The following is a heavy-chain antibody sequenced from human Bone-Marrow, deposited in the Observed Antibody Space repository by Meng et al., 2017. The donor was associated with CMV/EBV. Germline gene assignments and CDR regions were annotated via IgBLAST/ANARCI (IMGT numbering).Heavy chain of an antibody. J-gene: IGHJ6*01. CDR1: GFTFSGSA. Sequence: GGSLRLSCAASGFTFSGSAMHWVRQASGKGLEWVGRIRSKANNYATAYAASVKGRFTISRDDSKNTAYLQMNSLKTEETAVYYCTRGGSWYCSGGTCYSGYYGKDVWGQGTTVTVSS. CDR3: TRGGSWYCSGGTCYSGYYGKDV. CDR2: IRSKANNYAT. D-gene: IGHD2-15*01. V-gene: IGHV3-73*01.